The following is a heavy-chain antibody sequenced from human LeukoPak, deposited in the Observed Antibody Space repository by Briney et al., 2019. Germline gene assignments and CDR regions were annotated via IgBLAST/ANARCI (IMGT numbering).Heavy chain of an antibody. CDR2: IKQDGSEK. V-gene: IGHV3-7*01. CDR1: GFTFSNYW. Sequence: GGSLRLSCAASGFTFSNYWMTWVRQAPGKGLEWVANIKQDGSEKNYVDSVKGRFTISRDNAKNSLYLQMNNLRAEDTAVYYCARNRATNDYWGQGTLVTVSS. J-gene: IGHJ4*02. D-gene: IGHD1-26*01. CDR3: ARNRATNDY.